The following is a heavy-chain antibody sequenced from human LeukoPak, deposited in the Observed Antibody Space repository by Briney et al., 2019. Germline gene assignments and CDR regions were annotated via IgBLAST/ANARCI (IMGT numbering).Heavy chain of an antibody. CDR2: IYTSGST. CDR1: GGSISSYY. D-gene: IGHD3-10*01. Sequence: SETLSLTCTVSGGSISSYYWSWIRQPAGKGLEWIGRIYTSGSTNYNPSLKSRVTMSVDTSKNQFSLKLSSVTAADTAVYYCARVIGYYGSGSYYPYYYYYYYMDVWGKGTTVTISS. J-gene: IGHJ6*03. CDR3: ARVIGYYGSGSYYPYYYYYYYMDV. V-gene: IGHV4-4*07.